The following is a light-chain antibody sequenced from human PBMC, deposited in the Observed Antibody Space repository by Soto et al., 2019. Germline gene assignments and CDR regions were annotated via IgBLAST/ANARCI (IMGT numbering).Light chain of an antibody. Sequence: QSVLTQPPSASGTPGQRVTISCSGSSSNIGSKTVNWYQQLPGTPPKLLIYSNNQRPSGVPDRFSGSKSGTSASLAISGLQSEDEDDYYCAAWDDSLNGVVFGGGTKLTVL. CDR1: SSNIGSKT. CDR2: SNN. CDR3: AAWDDSLNGVV. V-gene: IGLV1-44*01. J-gene: IGLJ2*01.